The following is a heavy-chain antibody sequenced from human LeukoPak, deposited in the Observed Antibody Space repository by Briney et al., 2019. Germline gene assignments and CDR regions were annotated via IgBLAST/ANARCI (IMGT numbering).Heavy chain of an antibody. V-gene: IGHV5-51*01. CDR1: GYTFTNYW. Sequence: GESLKISCKASGYTFTNYWIGWVRQMPGKGLEWMGIIYPGDSDTRYSPSFQGQVTISADKSISTAYLQWSSLKASDTAMYYCARVRYYYDSSPGFDPWGQGSLVTVSS. CDR2: IYPGDSDT. D-gene: IGHD3-22*01. CDR3: ARVRYYYDSSPGFDP. J-gene: IGHJ5*02.